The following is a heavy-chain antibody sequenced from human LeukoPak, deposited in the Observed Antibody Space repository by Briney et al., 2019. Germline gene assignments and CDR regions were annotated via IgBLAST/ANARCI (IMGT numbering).Heavy chain of an antibody. D-gene: IGHD1-26*01. CDR3: SIVGATVAIPPTH. J-gene: IGHJ4*02. V-gene: IGHV1-18*01. CDR2: ISAYNGNT. Sequence: ASVMVSCKAAGHSITSYDVDRVRQATGQWLEWMGCISAYNGNTNYAQKLQGRVTMTTDTSTSTAYMELRSLRSDDTAVYYCSIVGATVAIPPTHWGQGTLVTVSS. CDR1: GHSITSYD.